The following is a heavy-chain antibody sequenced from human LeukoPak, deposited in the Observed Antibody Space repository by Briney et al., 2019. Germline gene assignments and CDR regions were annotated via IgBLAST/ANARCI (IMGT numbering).Heavy chain of an antibody. CDR3: TREYYDSSGYDAFDI. V-gene: IGHV3-49*04. CDR1: GFTFGDYA. Sequence: GRSLRLSCTASGFTFGDYAMSWVRQAPGKGLEWVGFIRSKAYGGTTEYAASVKVRFTISRDDSKSIAYLQMNSLKTEDTAVYYCTREYYDSSGYDAFDIWGQGTMVTVSS. D-gene: IGHD3-22*01. CDR2: IRSKAYGGTT. J-gene: IGHJ3*02.